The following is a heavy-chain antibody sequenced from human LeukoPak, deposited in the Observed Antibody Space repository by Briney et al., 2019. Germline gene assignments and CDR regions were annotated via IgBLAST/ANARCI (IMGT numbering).Heavy chain of an antibody. CDR3: ARVGGATTHWYYYYMDV. Sequence: PSETLSLTCTVSGGSISSYYWSWIRQPAGKGLEWIGRIYTSGSTNYNPSLKSRVTMSVDTSKNQFSLKLSSVTAADTAVYYCARVGGATTHWYYYYMDVWGKGTTVTVSS. CDR1: GGSISSYY. CDR2: IYTSGST. J-gene: IGHJ6*03. D-gene: IGHD1-26*01. V-gene: IGHV4-4*07.